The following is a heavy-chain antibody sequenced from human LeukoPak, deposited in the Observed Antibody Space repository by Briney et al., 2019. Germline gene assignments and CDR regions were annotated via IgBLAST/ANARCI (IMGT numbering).Heavy chain of an antibody. V-gene: IGHV3-21*01. CDR1: GFTFSSYS. CDR2: ISTSSSYI. Sequence: GGSLRLSCAASGFTFSSYSMNWVRQPPGKGLEWVSSISTSSSYIYYADSVKGRFTISRDNAKNSLYLQMNSLRAEDTGVYYCARVAVAGNRYYYYYMDVWGKGTTVTVSS. CDR3: ARVAVAGNRYYYYYMDV. J-gene: IGHJ6*03. D-gene: IGHD6-19*01.